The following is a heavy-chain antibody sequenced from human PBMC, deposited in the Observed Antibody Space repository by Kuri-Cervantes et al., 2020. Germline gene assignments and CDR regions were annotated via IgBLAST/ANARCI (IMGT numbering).Heavy chain of an antibody. CDR3: GRHGRSGYYYAAFDM. D-gene: IGHD3-22*01. Sequence: SQILSLTCAVSGYSISSGYYWGWIRQPPGKGLEWIGSIYHSGSTYYNPSLKSRVTISVDTSKNQFSLKLSSVTAADTAVYYCGRHGRSGYYYAAFDMWGQGTMVTVSS. J-gene: IGHJ3*02. CDR2: IYHSGST. V-gene: IGHV4-38-2*01. CDR1: GYSISSGYY.